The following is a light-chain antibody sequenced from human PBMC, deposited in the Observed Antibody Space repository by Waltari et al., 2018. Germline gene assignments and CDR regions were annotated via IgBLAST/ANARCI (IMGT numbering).Light chain of an antibody. CDR1: QSVYNF. J-gene: IGKJ4*01. V-gene: IGKV3-11*01. Sequence: EVVLTQPPATLSLPPWERATLSCRASQSVYNFLAWYQQKPGQAPRLLIYEASQRATGIPARFSGSGSGTDFTLTISNLEPEDVAVYYCQQRANWPPLTFGGGTKVEIK. CDR2: EAS. CDR3: QQRANWPPLT.